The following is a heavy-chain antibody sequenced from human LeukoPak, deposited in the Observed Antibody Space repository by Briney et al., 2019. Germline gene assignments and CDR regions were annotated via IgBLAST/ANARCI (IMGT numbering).Heavy chain of an antibody. V-gene: IGHV3-7*01. Sequence: GGSLRLSCAASGFPFSDYWMDWVRQAPGKGMEWVANIKQDGSEGYYADSVKGRFTISRDNAKSSLYLQVNSLRAEDTAVYYCSRSLDYWGQGALVTVSS. CDR3: SRSLDY. CDR2: IKQDGSEG. J-gene: IGHJ4*02. CDR1: GFPFSDYW.